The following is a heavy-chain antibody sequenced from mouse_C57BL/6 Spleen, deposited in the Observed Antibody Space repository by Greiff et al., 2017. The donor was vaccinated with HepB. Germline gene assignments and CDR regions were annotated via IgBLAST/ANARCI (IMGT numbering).Heavy chain of an antibody. CDR2: IDPNSGGT. CDR3: ARSRITTVVATGGAMDY. CDR1: GYTFTSYW. D-gene: IGHD1-1*01. V-gene: IGHV1-72*01. Sequence: QVQLQQPGAELVKPGASVKLSCKASGYTFTSYWMHWVKQRPGRGLEWIGRIDPNSGGTKYNEKFKSKATLTVDKPSSTAYMQLSSLTSEDSAVYYGARSRITTVVATGGAMDYWGQGTSVTVSS. J-gene: IGHJ4*01.